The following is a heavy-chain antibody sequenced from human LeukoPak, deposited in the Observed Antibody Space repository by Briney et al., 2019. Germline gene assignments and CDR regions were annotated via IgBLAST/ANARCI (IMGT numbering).Heavy chain of an antibody. D-gene: IGHD1-1*01. CDR3: ARSTAGFDY. CDR2: IKEDGSEK. V-gene: IGHV3-7*01. J-gene: IGHJ4*02. Sequence: GGSLRLSCAASGFTFSSYSMNWVRQAPGKGLEWVANIKEDGSEKYYVDSVKGRFTISRDNAKNSLSLQMSRLRAEDTAVYYCARSTAGFDYWGQGTLVTVSS. CDR1: GFTFSSYS.